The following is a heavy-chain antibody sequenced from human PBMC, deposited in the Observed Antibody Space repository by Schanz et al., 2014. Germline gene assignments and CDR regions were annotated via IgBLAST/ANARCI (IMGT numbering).Heavy chain of an antibody. Sequence: QVQLVQSGAEVKKPGSSMKVSCKASGGTFNSYTINWVRQAPGQGLEWMGRIIPILGIATYAQKFQGRLTITADKSTSTAYMELSSLRSEDTAMYYCAGTYCSSTSCYTGYYYMDVWGRGTTXTVSS. CDR1: GGTFNSYT. J-gene: IGHJ6*03. CDR3: AGTYCSSTSCYTGYYYMDV. V-gene: IGHV1-69*02. CDR2: IIPILGIA. D-gene: IGHD2-2*02.